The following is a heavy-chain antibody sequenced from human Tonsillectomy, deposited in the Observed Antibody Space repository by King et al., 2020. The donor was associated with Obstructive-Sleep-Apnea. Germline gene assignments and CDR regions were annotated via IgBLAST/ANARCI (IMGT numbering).Heavy chain of an antibody. CDR1: GFTFSSYS. Sequence: VQLVESGGGLVKPGGSLRLSCAASGFTFSSYSMNWVRQAPGKGLEWVSSISSSSSYIYYADSVKGRFTISRDNAKNSLYLQMNSRRAEDTAVYYCASSRERITIFGVVPYYFDYWGQGTLVTVSS. D-gene: IGHD3-3*01. J-gene: IGHJ4*02. CDR2: ISSSSSYI. V-gene: IGHV3-21*01. CDR3: ASSRERITIFGVVPYYFDY.